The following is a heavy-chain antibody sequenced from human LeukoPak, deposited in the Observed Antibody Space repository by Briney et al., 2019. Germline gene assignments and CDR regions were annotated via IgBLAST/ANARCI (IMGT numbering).Heavy chain of an antibody. D-gene: IGHD4-17*01. V-gene: IGHV3-15*01. CDR2: IKSKTDGGTT. CDR1: GFTFSNAW. J-gene: IGHJ4*02. CDR3: TTALYGDYAVDY. Sequence: GGSLRLSCAASGFTFSNAWMSWVCQAPGKGLEWVGRIKSKTDGGTTDYAAPVKGRFTISRDDSKNTLYLQMNSLKTEDTAVYYCTTALYGDYAVDYWGQGTLVTVSS.